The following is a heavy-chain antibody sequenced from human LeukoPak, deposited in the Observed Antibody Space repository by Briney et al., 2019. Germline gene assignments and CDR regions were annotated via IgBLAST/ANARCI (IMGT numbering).Heavy chain of an antibody. Sequence: AASVKVSCKASGGTFSSYAISWVRQAPGQGLEWMGGITPIFGTANYAQKFQGRVTITTDESTSTAYMELSSLRSEDTAVYYCARAILWFGEPKQYYFDYWGQGTLVTVSS. V-gene: IGHV1-69*05. CDR1: GGTFSSYA. D-gene: IGHD3-10*01. CDR2: ITPIFGTA. J-gene: IGHJ4*02. CDR3: ARAILWFGEPKQYYFDY.